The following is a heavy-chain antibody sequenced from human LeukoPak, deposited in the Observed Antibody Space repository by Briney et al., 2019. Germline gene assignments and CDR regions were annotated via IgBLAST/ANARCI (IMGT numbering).Heavy chain of an antibody. D-gene: IGHD2-2*02. CDR2: ISAYNGNT. CDR1: GYTFTSYG. CDR3: ARDPGIVVVPAAIPVDP. J-gene: IGHJ5*02. Sequence: ASVKVSCKASGYTFTSYGISWVRQAPGQGLEWMGWISAYNGNTNYAQKLQGRVTTTTDTSTSTAYMELRSLRSDDTAVYYCARDPGIVVVPAAIPVDPWGQGTLVTVSS. V-gene: IGHV1-18*01.